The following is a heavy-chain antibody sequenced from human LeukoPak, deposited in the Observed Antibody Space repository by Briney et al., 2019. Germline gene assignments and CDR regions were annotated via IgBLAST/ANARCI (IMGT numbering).Heavy chain of an antibody. Sequence: SQTLSLTCTVSGGSISSGGYYWSWIRQHPGKGLEWIGYIYYRGSTYYNPSLKSRVTISVDTSKNQFSLKLSSVTAADTAVYYCARYNWNVAFDIWGQGTMVTVSS. CDR1: GGSISSGGYY. J-gene: IGHJ3*02. D-gene: IGHD1-1*01. CDR3: ARYNWNVAFDI. V-gene: IGHV4-31*03. CDR2: IYYRGST.